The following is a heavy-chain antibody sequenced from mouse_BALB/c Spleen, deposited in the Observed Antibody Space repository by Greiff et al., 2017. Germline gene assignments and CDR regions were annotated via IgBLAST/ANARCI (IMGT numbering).Heavy chain of an antibody. CDR2: IDPETGGT. CDR1: GYTFTDYE. CDR3: TRGGYAMDY. Sequence: QVQLKQSGAELVRPGASVTLSCKASGYTFTDYEMHWVKQTPVHGLEWIGAIDPETGGTAYNQKFKGKATLTADKSSSTAYMELRSLTSEDSAVYYCTRGGYAMDYWGQGTSVTVSS. J-gene: IGHJ4*01. V-gene: IGHV1-15*01.